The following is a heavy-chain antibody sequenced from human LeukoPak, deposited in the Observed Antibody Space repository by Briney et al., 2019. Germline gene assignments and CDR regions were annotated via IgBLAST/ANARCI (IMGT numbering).Heavy chain of an antibody. Sequence: PSETLSLTCTVSGGSISSGSYYWSWIRQPAGKGLEWIGRIYTSGSTNYNPSLKSRVTISVDTSKNQFSLKLSSVTAADTAVYYCARGYYYDSSGYYSSFDYWGQGTLVTVSS. CDR1: GGSISSGSYY. J-gene: IGHJ4*02. CDR3: ARGYYYDSSGYYSSFDY. D-gene: IGHD3-22*01. V-gene: IGHV4-61*02. CDR2: IYTSGST.